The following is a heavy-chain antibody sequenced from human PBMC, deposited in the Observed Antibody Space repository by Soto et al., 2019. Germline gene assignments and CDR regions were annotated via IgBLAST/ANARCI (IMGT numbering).Heavy chain of an antibody. D-gene: IGHD7-27*01. CDR2: IYSGGST. CDR1: GFTVSSNY. J-gene: IGHJ3*02. V-gene: IGHV3-53*01. Sequence: GGSLRLSCAASGFTVSSNYMSWVRQAPGKGLEWVSVIYSGGSTYYADSVKGRFTISRDNSKNTLYLQMNSLRAEDTAVYYCARPPNGDAFDIWGQGTMVTVSS. CDR3: ARPPNGDAFDI.